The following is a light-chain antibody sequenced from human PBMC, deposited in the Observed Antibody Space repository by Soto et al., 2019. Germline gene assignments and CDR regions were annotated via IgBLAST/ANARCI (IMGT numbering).Light chain of an antibody. CDR3: QSYDSSLRL. Sequence: QSVLTQPPSLSGAPGQRVTISCTGSSSNIGAGYDVHWYQQLPGTAPKLLIYANTNRPSGVPDRFSGSKSGTSAYLAITGLQAEDEADYYCQSYDSSLRLFGGGTKLTVL. CDR2: ANT. J-gene: IGLJ3*02. V-gene: IGLV1-40*01. CDR1: SSNIGAGYD.